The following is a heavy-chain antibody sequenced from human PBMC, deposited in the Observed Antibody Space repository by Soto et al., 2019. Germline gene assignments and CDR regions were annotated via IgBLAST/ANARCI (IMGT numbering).Heavy chain of an antibody. Sequence: QVQLVESGGGVVQPGRSLRLSCAASGLTFSSYGMHWVRQAPGKGLEWVAVIWYDGSNKYYADSVKGRFTISRDNSKNTLYLQMNSLRAEDTAVYYCASEPGAGLDYWGQGTLVTVSS. CDR2: IWYDGSNK. D-gene: IGHD1-26*01. CDR1: GLTFSSYG. CDR3: ASEPGAGLDY. V-gene: IGHV3-33*01. J-gene: IGHJ4*02.